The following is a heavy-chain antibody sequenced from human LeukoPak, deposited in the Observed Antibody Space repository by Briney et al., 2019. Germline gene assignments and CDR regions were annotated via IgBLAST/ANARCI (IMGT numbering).Heavy chain of an antibody. CDR3: ARDHDILTGLDY. D-gene: IGHD3-9*01. CDR2: IWYDGSNK. V-gene: IGHV3-33*01. J-gene: IGHJ4*02. CDR1: GFTFSSYS. Sequence: PGRSLRLSCAASGFTFSSYSMHWVRQAPGKGLEWVAVIWYDGSNKYYADSVKGRFTISRDNSKNTLYLQMNSLRAEDTAVYYCARDHDILTGLDYWGQGTLVTVSS.